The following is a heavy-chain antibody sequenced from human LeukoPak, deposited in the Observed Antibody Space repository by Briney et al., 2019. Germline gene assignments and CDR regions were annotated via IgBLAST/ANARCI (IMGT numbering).Heavy chain of an antibody. D-gene: IGHD5-18*01. CDR3: AGSVASSGHMPHHY. CDR1: GYTFTGYY. CDR2: INPNRGGT. V-gene: IGHV1-2*02. Sequence: EASVKVSCKASGYTFTGYYIHWVRQAPGQGLEWMGWINPNRGGTNYAQNFQGRVTMTSDTSITTVYMEPSGLTSDDTSVYYCAGSVASSGHMPHHYWGQGTLVTVSS. J-gene: IGHJ4*02.